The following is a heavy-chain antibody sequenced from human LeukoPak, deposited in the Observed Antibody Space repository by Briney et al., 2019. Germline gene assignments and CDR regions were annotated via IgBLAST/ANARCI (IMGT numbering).Heavy chain of an antibody. V-gene: IGHV1-69*13. CDR2: IIPIFGTA. CDR3: ARGRPYAFDI. Sequence: GASVKVSCKASGDTFSRYAISWVRQAPGQGLQWMGGIIPIFGTADYAQKFQGRVTITADESTSTAYMELSSLRSEDTAVYYCARGRPYAFDIWGQGTMVTVSS. CDR1: GDTFSRYA. J-gene: IGHJ3*02.